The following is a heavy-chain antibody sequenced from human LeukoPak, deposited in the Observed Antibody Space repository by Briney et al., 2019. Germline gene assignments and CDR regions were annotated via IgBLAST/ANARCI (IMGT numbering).Heavy chain of an antibody. CDR1: GGSISSGGYS. J-gene: IGHJ4*02. Sequence: SQTLSLTCAVSGGSISSGGYSWSWIRQPPGKGLEWIGYIYQNGNTYYNPSLKSRVTISVDRSKNQFSLNLSSVTAADTAVYYCGRGGIAAAASGIDYWGQGTLVAVSS. CDR3: GRGGIAAAASGIDY. CDR2: IYQNGNT. V-gene: IGHV4-30-2*01. D-gene: IGHD6-13*01.